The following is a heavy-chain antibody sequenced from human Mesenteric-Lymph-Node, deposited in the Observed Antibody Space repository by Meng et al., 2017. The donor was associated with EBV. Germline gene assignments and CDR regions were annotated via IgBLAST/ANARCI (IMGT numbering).Heavy chain of an antibody. J-gene: IGHJ4*02. CDR3: ARGAYEGSGSKFAD. Sequence: QVQLQQWGAGLLKPSETLSLTCAVYGGSFSGYYWSWIRQPPGKGLEWIGYMYSSGSTYYNPSLESRFAMSLDTYKNQFSLRLTSVTAADTALYYCARGAYEGSGSKFADWGQGTLVTVFS. V-gene: IGHV4-34*01. CDR1: GGSFSGYY. D-gene: IGHD3-10*01. CDR2: MYSSGST.